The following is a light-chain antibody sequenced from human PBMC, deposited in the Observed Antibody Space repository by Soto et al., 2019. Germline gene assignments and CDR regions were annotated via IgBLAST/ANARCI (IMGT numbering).Light chain of an antibody. J-gene: IGLJ2*01. CDR1: SGHSSYA. V-gene: IGLV4-69*01. Sequence: QSVLTQSPSASASLGASVKLTCTLGSGHSSYAIAWHQQQPEKGPRYLMKLNSDGSHSKGDGIPDRFSGSSSGAERYLTISSLPSEDEADYYCQTWGTGIQVFGGGTKLTVL. CDR3: QTWGTGIQV. CDR2: LNSDGSH.